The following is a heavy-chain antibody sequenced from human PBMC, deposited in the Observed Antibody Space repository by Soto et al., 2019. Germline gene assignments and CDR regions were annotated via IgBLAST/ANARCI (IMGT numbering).Heavy chain of an antibody. J-gene: IGHJ6*02. CDR3: ARDYCGGDCPTSSYYGMDV. CDR1: GGTFSSYA. CDR2: IIPIFGTA. Sequence: SVKVSCXASGGTFSSYAISWVRQAPGQGLEWMGGIIPIFGTANYAQKFQGRVTITADESTSTAYMELSSLRSEDTAVYYCARDYCGGDCPTSSYYGMDVWGQGTTVTVSS. D-gene: IGHD2-21*02. V-gene: IGHV1-69*13.